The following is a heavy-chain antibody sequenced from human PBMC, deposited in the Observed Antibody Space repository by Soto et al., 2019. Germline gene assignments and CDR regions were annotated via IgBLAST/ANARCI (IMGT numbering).Heavy chain of an antibody. D-gene: IGHD3-22*01. V-gene: IGHV4-30-4*01. CDR2: IYHSGST. Sequence: SETLSLTCTVSGGSISSGDYYWSWIRQPPGKGLEWIGYIYHSGSTYYNPSLKSRVTISVDTSKNQFSLKLSSVTAADTAVYYCARQPHYYYDSSGYYADYWGQGTLVTVSS. CDR1: GGSISSGDYY. J-gene: IGHJ4*02. CDR3: ARQPHYYYDSSGYYADY.